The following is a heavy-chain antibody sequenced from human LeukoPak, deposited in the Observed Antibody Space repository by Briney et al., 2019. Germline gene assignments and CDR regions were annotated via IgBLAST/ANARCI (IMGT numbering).Heavy chain of an antibody. J-gene: IGHJ6*02. Sequence: LSGGSLRLSCAASGFTFSSYAMSWVRQAPGKGLEWVSAIGGSGGSTYYADSVKGRFTISRDNSKNTLYLQMNSLRAKDTAVYYCAKSAAAGNYHYYGMDVWGQATTVTVPS. V-gene: IGHV3-23*01. CDR2: IGGSGGST. D-gene: IGHD6-13*01. CDR3: AKSAAAGNYHYYGMDV. CDR1: GFTFSSYA.